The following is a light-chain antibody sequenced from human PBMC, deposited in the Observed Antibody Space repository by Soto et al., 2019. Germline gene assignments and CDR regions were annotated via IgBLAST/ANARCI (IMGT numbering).Light chain of an antibody. J-gene: IGKJ1*01. V-gene: IGKV1-39*01. CDR3: QQSNSIHPWT. Sequence: DIQMTQSPSSLSASVGDRVTITCRASQSISKYLNWYQHKPGKAPKLLIYDASTLQSGVPSRLSGSGSWTAFILTIISLQPDDVSTSYCQQSNSIHPWTFGQGTKVEIK. CDR2: DAS. CDR1: QSISKY.